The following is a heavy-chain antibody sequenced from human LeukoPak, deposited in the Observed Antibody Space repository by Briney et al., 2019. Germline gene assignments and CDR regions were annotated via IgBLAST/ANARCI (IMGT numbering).Heavy chain of an antibody. J-gene: IGHJ4*02. CDR2: FSGSGGST. V-gene: IGHV3-23*01. CDR3: AKTRVIVGATGGPGDY. Sequence: GGSLRLSCAASGFTFSSYAMSWVRQAPGKGLEWVSAFSGSGGSTYYADSVKGRFTIPRDNSKNTLYLQMNSLRAEDTAVYYCAKTRVIVGATGGPGDYWGQGTLVTVSS. CDR1: GFTFSSYA. D-gene: IGHD1-26*01.